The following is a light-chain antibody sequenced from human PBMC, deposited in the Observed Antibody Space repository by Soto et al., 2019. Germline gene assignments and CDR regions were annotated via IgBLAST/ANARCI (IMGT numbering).Light chain of an antibody. CDR2: GAS. Sequence: EIVLMQSPGTLSLSPGERATLSCRASQSVSSSYLAWYQQKPGQAPRLLIYGASSRATGIPDRFSGSGSGTDFTLTSSRLEPEDFVVYYCHQYGSSPYTFGQGTKLEIK. CDR3: HQYGSSPYT. V-gene: IGKV3-20*01. J-gene: IGKJ2*01. CDR1: QSVSSSY.